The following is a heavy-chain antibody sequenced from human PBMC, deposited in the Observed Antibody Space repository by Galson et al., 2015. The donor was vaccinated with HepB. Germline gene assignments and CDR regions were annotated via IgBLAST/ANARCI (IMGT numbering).Heavy chain of an antibody. CDR2: ISSSGSTI. Sequence: SLRLSCAASGFTFSDYYMSWIRQAPGKGLEWVSYISSSGSTIYYADSVKGRFTISRDNAKNSLYLQMNSLRAEDTAVYYCAREGVDYSNYYYYYYYMDVWGKGTTVTVSS. CDR1: GFTFSDYY. CDR3: AREGVDYSNYYYYYYYMDV. J-gene: IGHJ6*03. V-gene: IGHV3-11*01. D-gene: IGHD4-11*01.